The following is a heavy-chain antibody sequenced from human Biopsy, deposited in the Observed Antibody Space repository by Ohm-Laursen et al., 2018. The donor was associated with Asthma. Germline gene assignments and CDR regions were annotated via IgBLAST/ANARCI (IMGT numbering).Heavy chain of an antibody. CDR2: ISYGGKT. D-gene: IGHD3-3*01. CDR1: SGSMTPTSHY. Sequence: SQTPSLTWLVSSGSMTPTSHYWDWIRQAPGKGLEWIGYISYGGKTSYNPSLKNRVTISRDTSKNQFSLRLTSVTAADTAVYFCARRITIFGVVQKDHGMDAWGQGTTVIVSS. CDR3: ARRITIFGVVQKDHGMDA. V-gene: IGHV4-39*01. J-gene: IGHJ6*02.